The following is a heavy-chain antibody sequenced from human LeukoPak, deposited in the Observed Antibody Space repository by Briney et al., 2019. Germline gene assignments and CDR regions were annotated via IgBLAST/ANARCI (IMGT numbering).Heavy chain of an antibody. J-gene: IGHJ4*02. D-gene: IGHD3-16*01. V-gene: IGHV1-46*01. CDR1: GYTFTTYY. CDR3: ARGVSRSARWGFDC. Sequence: APVKVSCKASGYTFTTYYMHWVRQAPGQGLEWMGIINPSGGSTAYAQKFQGRVTVTRDTSTSTVYMDLSSLTSEDTAVYYCARGVSRSARWGFDCWGQGTLVTVSS. CDR2: INPSGGST.